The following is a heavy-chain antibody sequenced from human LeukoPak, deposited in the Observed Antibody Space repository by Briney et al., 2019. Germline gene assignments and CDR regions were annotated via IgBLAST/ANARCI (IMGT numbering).Heavy chain of an antibody. J-gene: IGHJ4*02. D-gene: IGHD3-16*02. CDR3: TRGRGDYVWGSYRLY. CDR2: IRSKAYGGTT. V-gene: IGHV3-49*02. Sequence: WIRQPPGKGLEWVGFIRSKAYGGTTEYAASVKGRFTISRDDSKSIAYLQMNSLKTEDTAVYYCTRGRGDYVWGSYRLYWGQGTLVTVSS.